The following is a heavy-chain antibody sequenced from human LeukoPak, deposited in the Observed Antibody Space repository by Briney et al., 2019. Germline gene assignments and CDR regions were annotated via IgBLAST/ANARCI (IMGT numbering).Heavy chain of an antibody. Sequence: SETLSLTCTVFGGSISTNYWSWIRQPPGEGLEFIANIYYSGSTNYNPSLKSRVTISVDRSKNQFSLKLSSVTAADTAVYYCARVTSDYIVVVPAARDSSDYYMDVWGKGTTVTVSS. CDR1: GGSISTNY. J-gene: IGHJ6*03. D-gene: IGHD2-2*01. CDR2: IYYSGST. V-gene: IGHV4-59*12. CDR3: ARVTSDYIVVVPAARDSSDYYMDV.